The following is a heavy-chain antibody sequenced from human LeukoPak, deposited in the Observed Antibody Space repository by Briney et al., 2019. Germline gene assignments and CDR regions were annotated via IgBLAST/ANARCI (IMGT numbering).Heavy chain of an antibody. CDR3: TKERRRDDILTGSFSD. CDR1: GFTFSDYY. D-gene: IGHD3-9*01. Sequence: KPGGSLRLSCAASGFTFSDYYMSWIRQAPGKGLEWVSYISSSGSTIYYADSVKGRFTISRDNSKNTLYLQMNSLRAEDTAVYYCTKERRRDDILTGSFSDWGQGILVTVSS. CDR2: ISSSGSTI. V-gene: IGHV3-11*04. J-gene: IGHJ4*02.